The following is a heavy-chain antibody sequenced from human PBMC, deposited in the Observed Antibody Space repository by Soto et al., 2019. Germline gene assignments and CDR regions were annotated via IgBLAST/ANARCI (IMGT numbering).Heavy chain of an antibody. CDR2: ISYDGNIK. CDR1: GITLSTYG. D-gene: IGHD4-4*01. J-gene: IGHJ4*01. V-gene: IGHV3-30*03. Sequence: QVQPVESGGGVVQPGRSLRLSCTAAGITLSTYGMHWVRQAPGKGLEWVAGISYDGNIKDYADSVKGRFTISRDNSKNTLYVQMNSLRAEDTAVYYCAGGNSGHYSFDYWGHGTLVTVSS. CDR3: AGGNSGHYSFDY.